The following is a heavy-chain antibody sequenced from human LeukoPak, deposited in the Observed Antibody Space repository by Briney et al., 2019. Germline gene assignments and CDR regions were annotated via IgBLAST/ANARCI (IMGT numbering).Heavy chain of an antibody. Sequence: PSETLSLTCSVSGGSISSSSSYWGWIRQPPGKGLEWIGSIYYSGNTYYNASLKSQVSISIDTSKNQFSLKLTSVTAADTAVYYCARDRTLWFGELDEYDAFDIWGQGTMVTVSS. V-gene: IGHV4-39*02. CDR1: GGSISSSSSY. J-gene: IGHJ3*02. CDR2: IYYSGNT. CDR3: ARDRTLWFGELDEYDAFDI. D-gene: IGHD3-10*01.